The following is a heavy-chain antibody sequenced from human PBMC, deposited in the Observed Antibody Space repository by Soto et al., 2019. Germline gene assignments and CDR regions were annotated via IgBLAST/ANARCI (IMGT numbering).Heavy chain of an antibody. J-gene: IGHJ3*02. V-gene: IGHV4-59*01. Sequence: TLSLTCPGSGGSLSSYYWSWIRQPPGKGLEWIGYIHYSGSTNYNLSLKSRVTISVDTSKNQFSLKLSSVTAADTAVYYCARRYGSAFDIWGQGTMVTVSS. CDR2: IHYSGST. CDR1: GGSLSSYY. CDR3: ARRYGSAFDI. D-gene: IGHD3-10*01.